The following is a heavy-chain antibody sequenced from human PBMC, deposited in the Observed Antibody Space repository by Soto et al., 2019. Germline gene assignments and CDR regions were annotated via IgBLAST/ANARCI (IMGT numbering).Heavy chain of an antibody. J-gene: IGHJ6*02. V-gene: IGHV1-69*08. CDR2: IIPILGIA. Sequence: QVQLVQSGAEVKKPGSSVKVSCKASGGTFSSYTISWVRQAPGQGLEWMGRIIPILGIAKYAQKFQGRVTITADKSTSRAYMELSSLSSEDTAVYYCARESCSTTSCYGRDYSYYYGMDVWGQGTTVTVSS. D-gene: IGHD2-2*01. CDR1: GGTFSSYT. CDR3: ARESCSTTSCYGRDYSYYYGMDV.